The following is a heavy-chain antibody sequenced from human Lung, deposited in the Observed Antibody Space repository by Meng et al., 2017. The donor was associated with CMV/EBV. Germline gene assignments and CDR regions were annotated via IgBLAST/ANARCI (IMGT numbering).Heavy chain of an antibody. Sequence: GESLKISCAASGFTFSGSAMHWVRQASGKGLEWVGRIRSKANSYATAYAASVKGRFTISRDDSKNTAYLQMNSLKTEDTAVYYCTSWPDYKDYYYYGMDVWGQGTTVXVSS. J-gene: IGHJ6*02. D-gene: IGHD4-11*01. CDR3: TSWPDYKDYYYYGMDV. CDR2: IRSKANSYAT. V-gene: IGHV3-73*01. CDR1: GFTFSGSA.